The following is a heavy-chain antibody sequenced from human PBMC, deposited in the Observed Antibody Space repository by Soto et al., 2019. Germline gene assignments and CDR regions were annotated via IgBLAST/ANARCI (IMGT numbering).Heavy chain of an antibody. CDR1: GGSIGRSTYY. V-gene: IGHV4-39*01. CDR3: ATSYDSTGREAFDI. CDR2: ISYSGST. D-gene: IGHD3-22*01. J-gene: IGHJ3*02. Sequence: PSETLSLTCTVSGGSIGRSTYYWGWIRQPPGKGLEWIGSISYSGSTNYNPSLKSRVTISIDTPKNQFSLKLSSVTAADTALYYCATSYDSTGREAFDIWGQGTRVT.